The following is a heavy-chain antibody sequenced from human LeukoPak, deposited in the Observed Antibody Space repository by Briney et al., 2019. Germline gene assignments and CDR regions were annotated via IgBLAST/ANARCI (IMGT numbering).Heavy chain of an antibody. V-gene: IGHV1-69*04. CDR1: GGTFSSYA. CDR3: ARVRRGTHWFDP. D-gene: IGHD3-10*01. J-gene: IGHJ5*02. CDR2: IIPILGIA. Sequence: SVKVSCKASGGTFSSYAISWVRQAPGQGLEWMGRIIPILGIANYAQKFQGRVTITADKSTSTAYMELSSLRSEDTAVYYCARVRRGTHWFDPWGQGTLVTVSS.